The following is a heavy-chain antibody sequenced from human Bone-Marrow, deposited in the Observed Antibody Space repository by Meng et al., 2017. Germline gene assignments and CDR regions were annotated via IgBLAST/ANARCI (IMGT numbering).Heavy chain of an antibody. CDR3: TTLETLPGSEKPENLSDY. V-gene: IGHV3-49*04. J-gene: IGHJ4*02. Sequence: GESLKISCTASGFTFGDYAMSWVRQAPGKGLEWVGFIRSKAYGGTTEYAAYVKGRFTISRDDSKNIAYLQINRLKTEDTAVYYCTTLETLPGSEKPENLSDYWGQGTLVTVSS. D-gene: IGHD2-2*01. CDR2: IRSKAYGGTT. CDR1: GFTFGDYA.